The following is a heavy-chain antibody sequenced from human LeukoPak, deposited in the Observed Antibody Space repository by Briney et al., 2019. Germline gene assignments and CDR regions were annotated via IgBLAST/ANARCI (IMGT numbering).Heavy chain of an antibody. Sequence: APVKVSCKASGYTFSNYAIHWVRQAPGQRFEWMGWINAGNGHTKYSQNFQGRVTITRDSSASTVCMELSSLTSEDTAVYYCARGIWSARTVDYYLDSWGQGTLVTVSS. V-gene: IGHV1-3*01. CDR3: ARGIWSARTVDYYLDS. J-gene: IGHJ4*02. CDR1: GYTFSNYA. CDR2: INAGNGHT. D-gene: IGHD2-21*01.